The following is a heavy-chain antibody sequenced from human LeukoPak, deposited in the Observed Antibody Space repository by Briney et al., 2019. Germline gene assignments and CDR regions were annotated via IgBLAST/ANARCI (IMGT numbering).Heavy chain of an antibody. D-gene: IGHD3-10*01. V-gene: IGHV3-20*04. CDR1: GFTFDDYG. CDR2: VNWNGGST. J-gene: IGHJ4*02. CDR3: ARGVTMVRGVIILPFDY. Sequence: GGSLRLSCAASGFTFDDYGMSWVRQAPGEGLEWVSGVNWNGGSTGYADSVKGRFTISRDNAKNSLYLQMNSLRAEDTALYYCARGVTMVRGVIILPFDYWGQGTLVTVSS.